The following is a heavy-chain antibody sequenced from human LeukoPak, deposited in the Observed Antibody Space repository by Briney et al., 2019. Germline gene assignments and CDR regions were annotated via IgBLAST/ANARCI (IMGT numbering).Heavy chain of an antibody. CDR1: GFTFSSHA. J-gene: IGHJ6*03. V-gene: IGHV3-23*01. CDR3: AKSPKSPAISMVRGVSSYNYYMDV. CDR2: ISGSGVTT. Sequence: GGSLRLSCTASGFTFSSHAMSWVRQAPGKGLEWVSAISGSGVTTYYADSVKGRFTISRDNSKSTLYLQMNSLRVEDTAVYYCAKSPKSPAISMVRGVSSYNYYMDVWGTGTTVTISS. D-gene: IGHD3-10*01.